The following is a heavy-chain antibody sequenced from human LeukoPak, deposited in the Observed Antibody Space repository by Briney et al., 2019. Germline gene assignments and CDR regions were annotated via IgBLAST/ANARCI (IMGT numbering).Heavy chain of an antibody. CDR1: GGSISKSPYC. CDR2: VSNSGSA. V-gene: IGHV4-39*07. D-gene: IGHD6-19*01. CDR3: ARFSSGWFYFDY. J-gene: IGHJ4*02. Sequence: SETLSLTCIVSGGSISKSPYCWAWIRQPPGKGLEWIGSVSNSGSAYYNASLKSRVTISVDTSKNHFSLKVSSVTAADTAIYYCARFSSGWFYFDYWGQGTLVTVSS.